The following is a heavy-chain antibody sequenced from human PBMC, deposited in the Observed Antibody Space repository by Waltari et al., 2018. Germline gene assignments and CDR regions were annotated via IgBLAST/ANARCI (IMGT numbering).Heavy chain of an antibody. Sequence: QVQLVQSGAEVKKPGSSVKVSCKASGGTFSSYAISWVRQAPGQGLEWMGRIIPIFGTANYAQKFQGRVTITADKSTSTAYMELSSLRSEDTAVYYCARDWEYCGGDCYSEDYWGQGTLVTVSS. V-gene: IGHV1-69*08. CDR2: IIPIFGTA. CDR1: GGTFSSYA. D-gene: IGHD2-21*01. J-gene: IGHJ4*02. CDR3: ARDWEYCGGDCYSEDY.